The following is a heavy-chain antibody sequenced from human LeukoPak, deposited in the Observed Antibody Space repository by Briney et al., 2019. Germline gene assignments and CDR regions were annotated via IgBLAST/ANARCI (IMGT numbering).Heavy chain of an antibody. J-gene: IGHJ4*02. D-gene: IGHD3-9*01. V-gene: IGHV4-39*07. CDR1: GGSISSSSYY. Sequence: SETLSLTCTVSGGSISSSSYYWGWIRQPPGKGLEWIGSIYYSGSTYYNPSLKSRVTISVDTSKNQFSLKLSSVTAAGTAVYYCARREYYDILTGYYTPFGYWGQGTLVTVSS. CDR2: IYYSGST. CDR3: ARREYYDILTGYYTPFGY.